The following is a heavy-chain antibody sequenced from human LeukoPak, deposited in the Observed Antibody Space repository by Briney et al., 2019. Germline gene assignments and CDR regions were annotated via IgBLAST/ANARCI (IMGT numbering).Heavy chain of an antibody. CDR2: IDWDDDK. Sequence: SGPALVKPTQTLTLTCTFSGFSLTTNGMCVNWIRQPPGKALEWLARIDWDDDKYYSTSLKTRLTISKDTSKNQVVLIMTNMAPVDTATYYCARTHSRQDGGEAGSFGAFDIWGQGTVVTVSS. J-gene: IGHJ3*02. CDR3: ARTHSRQDGGEAGSFGAFDI. V-gene: IGHV2-70*11. D-gene: IGHD5-24*01. CDR1: GFSLTTNGMC.